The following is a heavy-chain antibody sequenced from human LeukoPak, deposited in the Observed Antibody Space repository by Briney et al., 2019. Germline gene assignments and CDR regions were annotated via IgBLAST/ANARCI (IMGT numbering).Heavy chain of an antibody. CDR1: GGSISNNNYY. D-gene: IGHD1-26*01. V-gene: IGHV4-39*02. Sequence: SETLSLTCTVSGGSISNNNYYWAWIRQPPGKGLECIGSIYYSGSPYYNPSLKSRVTISVDTSKNQFSLRLSSVTAADTAVYYCAKDREKAVGATIFDHWGQGTLVTVSS. CDR3: AKDREKAVGATIFDH. J-gene: IGHJ4*02. CDR2: IYYSGSP.